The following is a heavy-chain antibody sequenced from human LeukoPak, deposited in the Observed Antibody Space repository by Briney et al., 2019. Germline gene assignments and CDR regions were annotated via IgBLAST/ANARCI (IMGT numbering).Heavy chain of an antibody. J-gene: IGHJ4*02. CDR2: INSDGSGT. V-gene: IGHV3-74*01. CDR1: GFTFSSYW. Sequence: GGSLRLSCAASGFTFSSYWMHWVRQAPGKGLVWVSRINSDGSGTTYADSVKGRFTISRDSSKNTLFLQMNRLRPEDAAVYYCAKAPVTTCRGAYCYPFDYWGQGTLVTVSS. D-gene: IGHD2-21*01. CDR3: AKAPVTTCRGAYCYPFDY.